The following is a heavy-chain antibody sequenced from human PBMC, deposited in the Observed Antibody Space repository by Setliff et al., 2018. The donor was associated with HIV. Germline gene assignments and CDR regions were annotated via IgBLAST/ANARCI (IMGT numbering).Heavy chain of an antibody. J-gene: IGHJ4*02. D-gene: IGHD3-9*01. Sequence: SETLSLTCTVSGGSVSTSTYYWGWIRQPPGKGLEYIGTLSYRGTTHYNPSLKSRIALSIDSSKNQFSLNLHFVTATDLALYYCATTRPISTGYPGFFDSWGQGIVVTVSS. CDR2: LSYRGTT. V-gene: IGHV4-39*01. CDR3: ATTRPISTGYPGFFDS. CDR1: GGSVSTSTYY.